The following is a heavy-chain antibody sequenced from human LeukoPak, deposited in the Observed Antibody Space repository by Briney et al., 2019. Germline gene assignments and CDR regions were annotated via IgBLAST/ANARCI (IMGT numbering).Heavy chain of an antibody. Sequence: ASVKVSCKASGYTFTSYGISWVRQAPGQGLEWMGWISAYNGNTNYAQKLQGRVTMTTDTSTSTAYMELRSLRSDDTAVYYCARVGDDHNLAFGAPPTWWGQGTLVTVSS. V-gene: IGHV1-18*01. CDR3: ARVGDDHNLAFGAPPTW. J-gene: IGHJ4*02. CDR1: GYTFTSYG. CDR2: ISAYNGNT. D-gene: IGHD3-3*01.